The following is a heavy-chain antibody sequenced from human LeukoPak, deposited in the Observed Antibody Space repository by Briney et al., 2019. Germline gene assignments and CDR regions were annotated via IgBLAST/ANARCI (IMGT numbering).Heavy chain of an antibody. CDR3: AREPTVTTSGY. Sequence: GGSLRLSCAASGFSFSSYGMNWVRQAPGKGLEWVSSISTRSSSIYYADSVRGRFTISRDDAKNSLYLQMNSLRAEDTAIYYCAREPTVTTSGYWGQGTLVTVSS. CDR1: GFSFSSYG. J-gene: IGHJ4*02. V-gene: IGHV3-21*01. D-gene: IGHD4-17*01. CDR2: ISTRSSSI.